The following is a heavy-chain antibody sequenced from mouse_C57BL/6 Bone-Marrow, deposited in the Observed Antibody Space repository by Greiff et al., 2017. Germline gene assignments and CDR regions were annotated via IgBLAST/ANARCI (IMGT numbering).Heavy chain of an antibody. CDR2: LWSGGST. J-gene: IGHJ4*01. Sequence: VKLMESGPGLVQPSQSLSITCTVSGFSLTSSGVHWVRPSPGKGLEWLGVLWSGGSTDYNAALISRLSISKDTSKSKVFVKKNSLQADDTAMYYCARNRGTIIAWYASDYWGQGTSVTVAS. CDR1: GFSLTSSG. D-gene: IGHD2-4*01. CDR3: ARNRGTIIAWYASDY. V-gene: IGHV2-2*01.